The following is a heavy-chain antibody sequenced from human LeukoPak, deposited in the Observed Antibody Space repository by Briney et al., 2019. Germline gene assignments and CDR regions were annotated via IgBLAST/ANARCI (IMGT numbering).Heavy chain of an antibody. CDR3: ARDRVGYYDILTGYYHRDDAFDI. CDR1: GFTFSDYY. J-gene: IGHJ3*02. D-gene: IGHD3-9*01. CDR2: ISSSGST. Sequence: GGSLRLSCAASGFTFSDYYMSWIRQAPGKGLERVSYISSSGSTYYADSVKGRFTISRDNAKNSLYLQMNSLRAEDTAVYYCARDRVGYYDILTGYYHRDDAFDIWGQGTMVTVSS. V-gene: IGHV3-11*01.